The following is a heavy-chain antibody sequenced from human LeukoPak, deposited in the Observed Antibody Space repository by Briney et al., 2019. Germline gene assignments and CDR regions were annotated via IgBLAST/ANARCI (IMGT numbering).Heavy chain of an antibody. CDR1: GYTLTELS. V-gene: IGHV1-24*01. CDR3: ATHLPYYYDSSYRD. D-gene: IGHD3-22*01. Sequence: ASVKVSCKGSGYTLTELSMHWVRQAPGKGLEWMGGFDPEDGETIYAQKFQGRVTMTEDTSTDTAYMELSSLRSEDTAVYYCATHLPYYYDSSYRDWGQGTLVTVSS. CDR2: FDPEDGET. J-gene: IGHJ4*02.